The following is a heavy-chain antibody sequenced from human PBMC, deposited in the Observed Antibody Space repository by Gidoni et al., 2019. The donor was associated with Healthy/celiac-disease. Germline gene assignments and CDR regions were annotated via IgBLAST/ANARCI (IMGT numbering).Heavy chain of an antibody. CDR3: ARAENPLYGDYGHPFDY. D-gene: IGHD4-17*01. Sequence: QVQLVESGGGVVQPGRSLRLSCAASGFTFSSYAMHWVRQAPGKGLEWVAVISYDGSNKYYADSVKGRFTISRDNSKNTLYLQMNSLRAEDTAVYYCARAENPLYGDYGHPFDYWGQGTLVTVSS. J-gene: IGHJ4*02. CDR1: GFTFSSYA. CDR2: ISYDGSNK. V-gene: IGHV3-30-3*01.